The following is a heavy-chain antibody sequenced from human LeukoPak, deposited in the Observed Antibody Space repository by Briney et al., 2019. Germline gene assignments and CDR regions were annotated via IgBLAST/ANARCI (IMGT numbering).Heavy chain of an antibody. CDR2: ISNFIGST. D-gene: IGHD3-3*01. CDR3: AKDMNDFWSGCDY. CDR1: GFTFSNYA. Sequence: PGGSLRLSCAASGFTFSNYAMSWVRQAPGKGLEWVSTISNFIGSTYYADSVKGRFTISRDNSKNTLYLQMNSLRAEDTAVYYCAKDMNDFWSGCDYWGQGALVTVSS. V-gene: IGHV3-23*01. J-gene: IGHJ4*02.